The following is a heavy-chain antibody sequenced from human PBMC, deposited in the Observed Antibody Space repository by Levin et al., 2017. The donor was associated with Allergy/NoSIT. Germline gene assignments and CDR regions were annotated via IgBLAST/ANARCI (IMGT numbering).Heavy chain of an antibody. J-gene: IGHJ3*02. Sequence: PSETLSLTCAASGFTFSSYWMSWVRQAPGKGLEWVANIKQDGTEKYYVDSVKGRFTVSRDSAKNSVYLQMSSLRVEDTAVYFCARNWRSAFDIWGQGTVVTVSS. CDR1: GFTFSSYW. CDR3: ARNWRSAFDI. CDR2: IKQDGTEK. V-gene: IGHV3-7*04.